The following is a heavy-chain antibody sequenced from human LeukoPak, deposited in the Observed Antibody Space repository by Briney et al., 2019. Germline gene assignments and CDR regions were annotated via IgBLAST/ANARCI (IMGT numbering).Heavy chain of an antibody. CDR3: ARASYDFWSGYYYSDYYYMDV. Sequence: PGGSLRLSCAASGFTFSDHYMDWVRQAPGKGLEWVGRTRNKANSYTTEYAASVKGRFTISRDDSKNSLYLQMNSLKTEDTAVYYCARASYDFWSGYYYSDYYYMDVWGKGTTVTISS. V-gene: IGHV3-72*01. CDR1: GFTFSDHY. D-gene: IGHD3-3*01. CDR2: TRNKANSYTT. J-gene: IGHJ6*03.